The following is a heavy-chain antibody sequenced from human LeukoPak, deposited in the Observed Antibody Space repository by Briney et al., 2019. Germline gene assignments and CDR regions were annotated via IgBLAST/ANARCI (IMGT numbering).Heavy chain of an antibody. V-gene: IGHV3-21*01. D-gene: IGHD2-2*02. CDR3: ARRLYCSGTSCYTGPDALDV. CDR2: ISSSSSYI. J-gene: IGHJ3*01. CDR1: GFTFSSYS. Sequence: GGSLRLSCAASGFTFSSYSMNWVRQAPGKGLEWVSSISSSSSYIYYADSVKGRFTISRDNAKNSLYLQMNSLRAEDTAVYYCARRLYCSGTSCYTGPDALDVWGQGTVVTVSS.